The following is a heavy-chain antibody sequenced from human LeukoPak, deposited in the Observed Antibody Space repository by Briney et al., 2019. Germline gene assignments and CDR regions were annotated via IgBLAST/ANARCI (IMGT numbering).Heavy chain of an antibody. Sequence: PGGSLRLSCAASGFTFSSYSMNWARQAPLKGLERVSFISNDNTYINYADSVKDRFTIFRDNDKDSLFLQMDRLRADDTAVYYCARAHLGINMVAWFDPWGQGTLVTVSS. V-gene: IGHV3-21*01. J-gene: IGHJ5*02. CDR1: GFTFSSYS. D-gene: IGHD3-10*01. CDR2: ISNDNTYI. CDR3: ARAHLGINMVAWFDP.